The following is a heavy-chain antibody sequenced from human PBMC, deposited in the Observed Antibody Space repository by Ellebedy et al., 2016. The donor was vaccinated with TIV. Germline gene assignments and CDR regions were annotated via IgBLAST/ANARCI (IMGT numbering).Heavy chain of an antibody. Sequence: PGGSLRLSCAASGFTFSSYWTHWVRQAPGKGLVWVSRINSDGSSTSYADSVKGRFTISRDNAKNTLYLQMNSLRAEDTAVYYCARDHPLGIENFDYWGQGTLVTVSS. CDR3: ARDHPLGIENFDY. D-gene: IGHD7-27*01. V-gene: IGHV3-74*01. CDR1: GFTFSSYW. CDR2: INSDGSST. J-gene: IGHJ4*02.